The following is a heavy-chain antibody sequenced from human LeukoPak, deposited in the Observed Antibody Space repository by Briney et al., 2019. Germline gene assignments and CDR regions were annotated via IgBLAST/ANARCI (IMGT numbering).Heavy chain of an antibody. CDR2: INAGNGNT. J-gene: IGHJ4*02. V-gene: IGHV1-3*01. D-gene: IGHD6-6*01. CDR1: GGTFTSYA. CDR3: ARDSSSSWLLVY. Sequence: ASVKVSCKASGGTFTSYAMHWVRQAPGQRLEWMGWINAGNGNTKYSQKFQGRVTITRDTSASTAYMELSSLRSEDTAVYYCARDSSSSWLLVYWGQGTLVTVSS.